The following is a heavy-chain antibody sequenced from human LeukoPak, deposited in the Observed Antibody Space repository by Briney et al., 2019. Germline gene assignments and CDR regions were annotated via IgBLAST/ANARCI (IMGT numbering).Heavy chain of an antibody. Sequence: GASVKVSCKASGYTFTNYAINWVRQAPGQRLEWMGWINAGNDNTKYLQKFQGRVTISRDASANTAYMELSSLGSEDAAVYYCARGIWVRHNNGYYLDSWGQGTLVTVSS. J-gene: IGHJ4*02. D-gene: IGHD3-22*01. CDR3: ARGIWVRHNNGYYLDS. CDR1: GYTFTNYA. V-gene: IGHV1-3*01. CDR2: INAGNDNT.